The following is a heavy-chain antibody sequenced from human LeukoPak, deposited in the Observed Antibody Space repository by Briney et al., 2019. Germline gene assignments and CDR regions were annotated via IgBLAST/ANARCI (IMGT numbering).Heavy chain of an antibody. V-gene: IGHV3-23*01. D-gene: IGHD1-26*01. CDR2: IAGSGATT. J-gene: IGHJ4*02. CDR3: AKYIVGNSDSY. CDR1: GFTFSSYA. Sequence: GGSLRLSCVASGFTFSSYAMSWVRQAPGKGLEWVSTIAGSGATTYYADSVKGRFTISRDNSKNTLYLQMNSLRAEDTAVYYCAKYIVGNSDSYWGQGTLVTVSS.